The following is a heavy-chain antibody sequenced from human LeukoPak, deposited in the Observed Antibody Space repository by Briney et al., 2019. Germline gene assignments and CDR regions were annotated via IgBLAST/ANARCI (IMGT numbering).Heavy chain of an antibody. CDR2: INPNSGGT. J-gene: IGHJ6*03. CDR1: GYTFTGYY. V-gene: IGHV1-2*02. CDR3: AREASRRWYYYYYMDV. D-gene: IGHD5-24*01. Sequence: GASVKVSCKASGYTFTGYYTHWVRQAPGQGLEWMGWINPNSGGTNYAQKFQGRVTMTRDTSISTAYMELSRLRSDDTAVYYCAREASRRWYYYYYMDVWGKGTTVTVSS.